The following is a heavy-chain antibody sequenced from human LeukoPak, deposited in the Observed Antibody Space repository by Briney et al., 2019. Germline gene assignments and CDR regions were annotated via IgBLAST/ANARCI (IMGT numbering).Heavy chain of an antibody. D-gene: IGHD5-18*01. V-gene: IGHV4-38-2*02. J-gene: IGHJ4*02. Sequence: SETLSLTCAVSGYSISSGYYWGWIRQPPGKGLEWIGSIYHSGSTYYNPSLKSRVTISVDTSKNQFSLKLSSVTAADTAAYYCAREGRYSYGYGAFDYWGQGTLVTVSS. CDR2: IYHSGST. CDR1: GYSISSGYY. CDR3: AREGRYSYGYGAFDY.